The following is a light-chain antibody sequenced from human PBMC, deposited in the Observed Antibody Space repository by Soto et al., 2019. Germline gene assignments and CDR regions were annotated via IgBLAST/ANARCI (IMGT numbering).Light chain of an antibody. CDR2: DSD. Sequence: QSVLTQPPSVSEAPGQRVTISCSGSSANIGSNYVSWYQHLPGTAPKLVIYDSDRRPSEIPDRFSGSKSGTSATLDITGLQTGDEADYYCGAWDGSLSVVLFGGGTQLTVL. J-gene: IGLJ2*01. V-gene: IGLV1-51*01. CDR3: GAWDGSLSVVL. CDR1: SANIGSNY.